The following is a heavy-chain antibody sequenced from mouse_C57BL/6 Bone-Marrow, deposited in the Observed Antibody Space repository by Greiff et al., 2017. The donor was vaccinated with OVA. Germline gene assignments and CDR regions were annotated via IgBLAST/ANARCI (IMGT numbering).Heavy chain of an antibody. CDR1: GYTFTSYW. V-gene: IGHV1-64*01. CDR3: AREATVVDFDY. D-gene: IGHD1-1*01. Sequence: QVQLQQPGAELVKPGASVKLSCKASGYTFTSYWMHWVKQRPGQGLEWIGMIHPNSGSTNYTEKFKSKATLTVDKSSSSAYMQLSRLTSEDSAVYYCAREATVVDFDYWGQGTTLTVSS. J-gene: IGHJ2*01. CDR2: IHPNSGST.